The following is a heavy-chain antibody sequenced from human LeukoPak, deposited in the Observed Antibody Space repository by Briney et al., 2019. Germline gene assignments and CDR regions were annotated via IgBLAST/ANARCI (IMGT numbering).Heavy chain of an antibody. CDR2: IIPIFGTA. D-gene: IGHD5-18*01. J-gene: IGHJ6*03. CDR1: GGTFSSYA. CDR3: ARDRRIQLWLPVYYYYYMDV. Sequence: ASVKVSCKASGGTFSSYAISWVRQAPGQGLEWMRGIIPIFGTANYAQKFQGRVTITTDESTSTAYMELSSLRSEDTAVYYCARDRRIQLWLPVYYYYYMDVWGKGTTVTVSS. V-gene: IGHV1-69*05.